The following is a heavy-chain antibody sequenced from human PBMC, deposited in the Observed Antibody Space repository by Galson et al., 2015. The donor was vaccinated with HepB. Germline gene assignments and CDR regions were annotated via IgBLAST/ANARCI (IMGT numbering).Heavy chain of an antibody. J-gene: IGHJ3*02. D-gene: IGHD6-19*01. CDR2: INPNSGGT. CDR3: AKVIQRQWLVHLDAFDI. CDR1: GYTFTTYA. Sequence: SVKVSCKASGYTFTTYAIHWVRQAPGQRLEWMGRINPNSGGTNYAEKFQGRFTMTRDTSISTAYMELSSLRSEDTAVYYCAKVIQRQWLVHLDAFDIWGQGTMVTVSS. V-gene: IGHV1-2*06.